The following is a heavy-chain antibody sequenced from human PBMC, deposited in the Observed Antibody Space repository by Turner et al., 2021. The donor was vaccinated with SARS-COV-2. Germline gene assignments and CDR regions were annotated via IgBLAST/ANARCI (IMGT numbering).Heavy chain of an antibody. CDR1: GGSIRSTSYF. D-gene: IGHD3-22*01. CDR3: ARRGRLLGDWYFDL. J-gene: IGHJ2*01. Sequence: QLQLQESGPGLVKPSGTLSLTCTVSGGSIRSTSYFWGWIRQPPGKGLEWIGSIYYSGSTYYNPSLKSRVTISVDTSKNQFSLKLSSVTAADTAVYYCARRGRLLGDWYFDLWGRGTLVTVSS. CDR2: IYYSGST. V-gene: IGHV4-39*01.